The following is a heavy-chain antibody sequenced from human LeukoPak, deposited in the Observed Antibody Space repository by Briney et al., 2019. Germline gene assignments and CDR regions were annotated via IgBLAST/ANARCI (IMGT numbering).Heavy chain of an antibody. V-gene: IGHV1-69*13. CDR2: IIPIFGTA. CDR1: GGTFSSYA. CDR3: ARAFEDYCSGGSCEDY. J-gene: IGHJ4*02. D-gene: IGHD2-15*01. Sequence: ASVKVSCKASGGTFSSYAISWVRQAPGQGLEWMGGIIPIFGTANYAQKFQGRVTITADESTSTAYMELSSLRSEDTAVYYCARAFEDYCSGGSCEDYWGQGTLVTVSS.